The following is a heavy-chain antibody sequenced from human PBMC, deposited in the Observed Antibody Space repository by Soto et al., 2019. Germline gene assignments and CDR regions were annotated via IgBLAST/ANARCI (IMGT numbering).Heavy chain of an antibody. CDR3: AKSSAAYYYGSGGSWFDP. J-gene: IGHJ5*02. Sequence: GGSLRLSCAASGFTFSSYGMHWVRQAPGKGLEWVAVISYDGSNKYYADSVKGRFTIPRDNSKNTLYLQMNSLRAEDTAVYYCAKSSAAYYYGSGGSWFDPWGQGTLVTVSS. CDR1: GFTFSSYG. CDR2: ISYDGSNK. D-gene: IGHD3-10*01. V-gene: IGHV3-30*18.